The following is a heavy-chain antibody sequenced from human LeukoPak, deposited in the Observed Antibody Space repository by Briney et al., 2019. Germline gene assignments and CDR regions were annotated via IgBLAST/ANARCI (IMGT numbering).Heavy chain of an antibody. CDR1: GFTFSSYA. CDR3: ARGWYYYDSSGRNEYFQH. D-gene: IGHD3-22*01. J-gene: IGHJ1*01. Sequence: GGSLRLSCAASGFTFSSYAMSWVRQAPGKGLEWVSVIYSGGSTYYADSVKGRFTISRDNSKNTLYLQMNSLRAEDTAVYYCARGWYYYDSSGRNEYFQHWGQGTLVTVSS. V-gene: IGHV3-66*01. CDR2: IYSGGST.